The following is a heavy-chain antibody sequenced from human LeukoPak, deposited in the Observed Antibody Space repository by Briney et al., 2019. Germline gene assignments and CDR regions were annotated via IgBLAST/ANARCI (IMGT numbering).Heavy chain of an antibody. V-gene: IGHV1-18*01. CDR3: ARDLSGRITIFGMVIPSYYDYYGLDV. D-gene: IGHD3-3*01. CDR2: ISAYNGNT. CDR1: GYTFTSYG. J-gene: IGHJ6*02. Sequence: VSVKVSCKASGYTFTSYGISWVRQAPGQGLEWMGWISAYNGNTNYAQKLQGRVTMTTDTSTSTAYMERRSLRSDDTAVYYCARDLSGRITIFGMVIPSYYDYYGLDVWGQGTTVTVSS.